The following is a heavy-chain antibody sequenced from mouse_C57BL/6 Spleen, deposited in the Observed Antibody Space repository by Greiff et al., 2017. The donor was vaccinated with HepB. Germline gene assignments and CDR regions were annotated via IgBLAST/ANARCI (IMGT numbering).Heavy chain of an antibody. V-gene: IGHV1-52*01. CDR1: GYTFTSYW. D-gene: IGHD2-5*01. CDR3: ARTYYSNYEYFDV. J-gene: IGHJ1*03. CDR2: IDPSDSET. Sequence: QVQLQQPGAELVRPGSSVKLSCKASGYTFTSYWMHWVKQRPIQGLEWIGNIDPSDSETHYNQKFKDKATLTVDKSSSTAYMQLSSLTSEDSAVYDCARTYYSNYEYFDVWGTGTTVTVSS.